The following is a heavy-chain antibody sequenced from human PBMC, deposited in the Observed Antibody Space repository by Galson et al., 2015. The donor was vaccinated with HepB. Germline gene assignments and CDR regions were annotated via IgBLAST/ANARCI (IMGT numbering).Heavy chain of an antibody. CDR3: AKDIRMPMVRGVMDFDY. CDR2: ISGSGGST. Sequence: SLRLSCAASGFTFSSYAMSWVRQAPGKGLEWVSAISGSGGSTYYADSVKGRFTISRDNSKNTLYLQMNSLRAEDTAVYYCAKDIRMPMVRGVMDFDYWGQGTLVTVSS. D-gene: IGHD3-10*01. V-gene: IGHV3-23*01. J-gene: IGHJ4*02. CDR1: GFTFSSYA.